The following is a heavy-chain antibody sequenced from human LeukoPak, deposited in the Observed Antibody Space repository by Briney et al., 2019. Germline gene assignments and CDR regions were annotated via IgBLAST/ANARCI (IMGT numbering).Heavy chain of an antibody. CDR1: GGSISSRSYY. CDR2: IYYSGST. CDR3: ARQGYCSGGSCYVAFDI. J-gene: IGHJ3*02. Sequence: SETLSLTCTVSGGSISSRSYYWGWIRQPPGKGLEWIGSIYYSGSTYYNPSLKSRVTISVDTSKNQFSLKLSSVTAADTAVYYCARQGYCSGGSCYVAFDIWGQGTMVTVSS. D-gene: IGHD2-15*01. V-gene: IGHV4-39*01.